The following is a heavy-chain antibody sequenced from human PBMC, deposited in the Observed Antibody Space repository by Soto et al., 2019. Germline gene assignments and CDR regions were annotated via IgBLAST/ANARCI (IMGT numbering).Heavy chain of an antibody. CDR2: ISSSSSYI. J-gene: IGHJ4*02. V-gene: IGHV3-21*01. CDR3: ARDFESGYDSRGYIPVHFDY. CDR1: GFTLRSYN. Sequence: GGSLRLSCAVSGFTLRSYNMNWVRQAPGKGLEWVSSISSSSSYIKYTDSVKGRFTISRDNAKNSLYLQMNSLGAEDTAVYYCARDFESGYDSRGYIPVHFDYWGQGTLVTVSS. D-gene: IGHD3-22*01.